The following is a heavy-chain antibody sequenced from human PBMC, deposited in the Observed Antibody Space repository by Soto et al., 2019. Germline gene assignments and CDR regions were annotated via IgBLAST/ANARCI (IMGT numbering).Heavy chain of an antibody. CDR1: GFTFSSYS. D-gene: IGHD1-7*01. V-gene: IGHV3-21*01. CDR2: ISSSSSYI. J-gene: IGHJ6*03. Sequence: GGSLRLSCAASGFTFSSYSMNWVRQAPGKGLEWVSSISSSSSYIYYADSVKGRFTISRDNAKNSLYLQMNSLRAEDTAVYYCAGSITGTTRIYYYYYMDVWGKGTTVTVSS. CDR3: AGSITGTTRIYYYYYMDV.